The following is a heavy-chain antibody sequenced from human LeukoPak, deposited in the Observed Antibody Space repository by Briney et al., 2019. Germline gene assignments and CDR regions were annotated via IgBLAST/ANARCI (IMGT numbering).Heavy chain of an antibody. CDR2: ISSDGGNK. V-gene: IGHV3-30*04. CDR1: GFTFSSYP. D-gene: IGHD3-10*01. J-gene: IGHJ5*02. Sequence: GGSLRLSCAASGFTFSSYPMHWVRQAPGKGLEWVAFISSDGGNKYYADSVKGRFTISRDNSKNTLYLQMNTLRAEDTAVYYCARGRQSYYGSGSYYNPLPWGQGTLVTVSS. CDR3: ARGRQSYYGSGSYYNPLP.